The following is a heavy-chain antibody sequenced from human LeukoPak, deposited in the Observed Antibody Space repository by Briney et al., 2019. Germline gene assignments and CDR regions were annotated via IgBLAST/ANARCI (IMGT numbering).Heavy chain of an antibody. CDR3: AKDGAGSQSYCSSTSCYVDY. CDR1: GFTFSSYA. J-gene: IGHJ4*02. V-gene: IGHV3-23*01. Sequence: PGGSLRLSCAASGFTFSSYAMSWVRQAPGKGLEGVSAISGSGGSTYYADSVKGRFTISRDNSKNTLYLQMNSLRAEDTAVYYCAKDGAGSQSYCSSTSCYVDYWGQGTLVTVSS. CDR2: ISGSGGST. D-gene: IGHD2-2*01.